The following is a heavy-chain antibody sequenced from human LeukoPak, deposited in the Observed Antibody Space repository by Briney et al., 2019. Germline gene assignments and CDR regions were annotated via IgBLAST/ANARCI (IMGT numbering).Heavy chain of an antibody. D-gene: IGHD3-10*01. V-gene: IGHV4-61*01. Sequence: SSETLSLTCTVSGGSLSSAHGWSWIRQPPGKGLEWIGYSKNSGCTNCNPSLKSRVTISVDTSKNQFSLKLSSVTAADTAVYYCARDYSGSLDYWGQGTLVTVSS. CDR2: SKNSGCT. CDR3: ARDYSGSLDY. CDR1: GGSLSSAHG. J-gene: IGHJ4*02.